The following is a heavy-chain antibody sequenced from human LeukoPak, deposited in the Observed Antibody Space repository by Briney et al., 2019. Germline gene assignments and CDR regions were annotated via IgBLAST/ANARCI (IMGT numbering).Heavy chain of an antibody. CDR2: IWHDGRNQ. D-gene: IGHD3-10*01. V-gene: IGHV3-33*01. CDR1: GFTFSNFG. J-gene: IGHJ4*02. CDR3: ARRTGTYDLDY. Sequence: GGSLRLSCAASGFTFSNFGMHWVRQAPGEGLEWVAVIWHDGRNQHYADSVKGRFTISRDNSKGTLYLQMNSLRVEDTAVYYCARRTGTYDLDYWGQGTLVTVSS.